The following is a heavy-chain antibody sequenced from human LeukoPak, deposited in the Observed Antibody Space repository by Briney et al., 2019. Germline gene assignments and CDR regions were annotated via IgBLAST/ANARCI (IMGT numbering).Heavy chain of an antibody. D-gene: IGHD6-19*01. J-gene: IGHJ4*02. CDR3: ARESIAVAGHPGDY. CDR2: IIPILGIA. V-gene: IGHV1-69*04. Sequence: SVKVSCKASVGTFSSYAISWVRQAPGQGLEWMGRIIPILGIANYAQKFQGRVTITADKSTSTAYMELSSLRSEDTAVYYCARESIAVAGHPGDYWGQGTLVTVSS. CDR1: VGTFSSYA.